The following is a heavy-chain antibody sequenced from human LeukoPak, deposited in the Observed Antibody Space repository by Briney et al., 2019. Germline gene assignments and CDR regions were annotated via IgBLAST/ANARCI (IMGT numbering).Heavy chain of an antibody. Sequence: PGRSLRLSCAASGFTFDDYDMHWVRQPPGKGLEWVSGVSWNSGTIGYADSVKGQFTISRDNAKNSLYLQMNSLRAEDTALYYCAKSSLPLEAYYYFMDVWGKGTTVTVSS. J-gene: IGHJ6*03. D-gene: IGHD1-1*01. CDR2: VSWNSGTI. CDR1: GFTFDDYD. CDR3: AKSSLPLEAYYYFMDV. V-gene: IGHV3-9*01.